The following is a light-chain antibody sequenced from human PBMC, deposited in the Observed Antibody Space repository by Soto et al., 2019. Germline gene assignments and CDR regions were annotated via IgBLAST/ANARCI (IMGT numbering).Light chain of an antibody. V-gene: IGKV3-11*01. Sequence: EIVLTQSPATLSVSPGERATLSCRASQSISNYLAWYQQKPGQAPRLLIYDASNRATGVPARFSGSASGTDFTLTISSREPEEFAVYSYQKGGAFGQGTKVEI. CDR2: DAS. J-gene: IGKJ2*01. CDR3: QKGGA. CDR1: QSISNY.